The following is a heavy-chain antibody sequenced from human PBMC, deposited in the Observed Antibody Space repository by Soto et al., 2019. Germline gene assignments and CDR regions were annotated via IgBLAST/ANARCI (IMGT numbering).Heavy chain of an antibody. V-gene: IGHV4-38-2*01. CDR2: VYHGGNT. D-gene: IGHD2-15*01. J-gene: IGHJ3*01. CDR1: GFSISSGNY. CDR3: ARARWYDAFNV. Sequence: PSAPLSLTCAFSGFSISSGNYWGWIRKHPGKGLEWIGSVYHGGNTYYNPSLKSRVSISIDLSKNQFSLKLTSVTAADTAAYYCARARWYDAFNVWGQGTVVTVSS.